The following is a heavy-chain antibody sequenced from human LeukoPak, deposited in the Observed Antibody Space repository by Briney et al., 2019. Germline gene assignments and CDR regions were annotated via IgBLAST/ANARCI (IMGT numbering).Heavy chain of an antibody. CDR1: GGTFSSYA. J-gene: IGHJ5*02. CDR3: ASRRPYRSGSYPFDP. CDR2: IIPIFGTA. D-gene: IGHD3-10*01. Sequence: ASVKVSCKASGGTFSSYAISWVRQAPGQGLEWMGGIIPIFGTANYAQKFQGRVTITADESTSTAYMELSSLRSEDTAVYYCASRRPYRSGSYPFDPWGQGTLVTVSS. V-gene: IGHV1-69*13.